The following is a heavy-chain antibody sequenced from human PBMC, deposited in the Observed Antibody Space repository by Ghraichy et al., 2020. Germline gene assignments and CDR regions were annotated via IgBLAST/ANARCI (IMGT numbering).Heavy chain of an antibody. V-gene: IGHV3-48*01. D-gene: IGHD3-10*01. Sequence: GGSLRLSCEGSELTFGHYSMNWVRQAPGKGLEWITYISSSSATIYYADSVKGRFTISRDNAKKSLYLQMNSLRVEDTAVYYCARRTYYQSRYYGLDVWGRGTTVTVSS. CDR1: ELTFGHYS. CDR3: ARRTYYQSRYYGLDV. CDR2: ISSSSATI. J-gene: IGHJ6*02.